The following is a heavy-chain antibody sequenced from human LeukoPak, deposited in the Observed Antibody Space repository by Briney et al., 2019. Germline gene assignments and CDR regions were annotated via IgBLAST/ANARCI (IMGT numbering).Heavy chain of an antibody. CDR1: GFTVGSNY. CDR2: IYGGGNI. J-gene: IGHJ4*02. V-gene: IGHV3-53*01. Sequence: GGSLRLSCAASGFTVGSNYMNWVRQAPGKGLEWVSVIYGGGNIYYADSVKGRFTISRDNSKNTLYLQMNSLRAEDTAVYYCARGAGYNYPYYFDYWGQGTLVTVSS. CDR3: ARGAGYNYPYYFDY. D-gene: IGHD5-24*01.